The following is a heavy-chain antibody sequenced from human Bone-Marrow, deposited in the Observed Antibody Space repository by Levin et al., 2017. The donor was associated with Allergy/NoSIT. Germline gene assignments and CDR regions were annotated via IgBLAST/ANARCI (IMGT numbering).Heavy chain of an antibody. D-gene: IGHD4-11*01. V-gene: IGHV3-7*01. CDR2: IKQDGSEQ. CDR3: ARGSNSLTY. CDR1: GFTFSSYS. J-gene: IGHJ4*02. Sequence: SGGSLRLSCAASGFTFSSYSMNWVRQAPGKGLEWVANIKQDGSEQYYVDSVKGRFTISRDNAKNSLYLQMDSLRAEDTAVYYCARGSNSLTYWGQGTLVTVSS.